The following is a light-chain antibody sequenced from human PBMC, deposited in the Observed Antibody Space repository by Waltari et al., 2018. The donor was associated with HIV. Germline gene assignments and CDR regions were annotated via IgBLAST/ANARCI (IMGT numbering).Light chain of an antibody. Sequence: DIQMTQSPSTLSTSVGDRVTITCRASQRVSSWLAWYQQKPGRAPKLLIYKASILQSGVPSRVSGSGSGTEFTLTISSLQPDDCATYYCQQYSSYSWTFGQGTRVDI. CDR3: QQYSSYSWT. CDR1: QRVSSW. J-gene: IGKJ1*01. CDR2: KAS. V-gene: IGKV1-5*03.